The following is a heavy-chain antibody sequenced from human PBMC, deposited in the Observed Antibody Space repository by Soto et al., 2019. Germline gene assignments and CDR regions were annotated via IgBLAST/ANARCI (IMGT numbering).Heavy chain of an antibody. J-gene: IGHJ3*02. CDR1: GFSFSSYS. Sequence: EVQLVESGGGLVQPGGSLRLSCAASGFSFSSYSMNWVRQAPGKGLEWVSYISSSSSTISYADSVKGRFIISRDNVKNSLYLQMNSLRAEDTAVYYCAKDEKFAFDIWGQGTMVTVSS. CDR3: AKDEKFAFDI. V-gene: IGHV3-48*01. CDR2: ISSSSSTI.